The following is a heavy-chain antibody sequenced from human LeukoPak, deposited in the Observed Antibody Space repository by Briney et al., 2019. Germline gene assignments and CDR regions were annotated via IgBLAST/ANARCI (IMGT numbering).Heavy chain of an antibody. Sequence: LAGGYLSLSCAASGFNFGDNSMESVRQNQGKGLEWISYISSTSTTIAYADSVRGRFTTSRDNAKNSLYLKMHSLRAEDTAVYYCARGCGLHLSPAPSYYDSRCRYFDAWGQGTLVTVSS. CDR1: GFNFGDNS. V-gene: IGHV3-48*03. CDR2: ISSTSTTI. J-gene: IGHJ4*02. D-gene: IGHD3-22*01. CDR3: ARGCGLHLSPAPSYYDSRCRYFDA.